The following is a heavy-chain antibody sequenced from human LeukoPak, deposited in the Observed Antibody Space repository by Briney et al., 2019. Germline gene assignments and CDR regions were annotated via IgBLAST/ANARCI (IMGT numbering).Heavy chain of an antibody. J-gene: IGHJ3*02. V-gene: IGHV3-7*01. D-gene: IGHD1-1*01. CDR1: GFTLSSYW. CDR2: IKQDGSEK. CDR3: ARDPGRWNAFDI. Sequence: PGGSLRLSCAASGFTLSSYWMSWVRQAPGKGREWVANIKQDGSEKYYVDSVKGRFTISRDNAKNSLYLQMNSLRAEDTAVYYCARDPGRWNAFDIWGQGTMVTVSS.